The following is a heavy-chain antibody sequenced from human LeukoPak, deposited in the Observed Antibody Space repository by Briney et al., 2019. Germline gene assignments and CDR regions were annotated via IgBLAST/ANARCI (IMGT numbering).Heavy chain of an antibody. CDR1: GFTFSSYS. Sequence: GGSLRLSCAASGFTFSSYSMNWVRQAPGKGLEWVSAITSSSDIYYADSVKGRFTVSRDNSKNSLYLQMNSLRAEDTAVYYCARRSIATSWVGYFDLWGRGTLVTVSS. D-gene: IGHD6-6*01. V-gene: IGHV3-21*01. CDR2: ITSSSDI. J-gene: IGHJ2*01. CDR3: ARRSIATSWVGYFDL.